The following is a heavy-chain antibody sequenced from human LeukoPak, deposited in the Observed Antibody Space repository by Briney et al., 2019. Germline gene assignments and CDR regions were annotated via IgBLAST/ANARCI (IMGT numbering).Heavy chain of an antibody. D-gene: IGHD1/OR15-1a*01. V-gene: IGHV3-23*01. CDR3: ARGRRGITGTTDV. J-gene: IGHJ6*04. CDR2: ISGSGGST. Sequence: SAISGSGGSTYYADSVKGRFTISRDNSKNTLYLQMNSLRAEDTAVYYCARGRRGITGTTDVWGKGTTVTVSS.